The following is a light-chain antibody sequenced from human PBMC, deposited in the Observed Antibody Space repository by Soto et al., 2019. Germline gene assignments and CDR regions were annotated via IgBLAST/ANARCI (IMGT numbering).Light chain of an antibody. Sequence: AIQLTQSPSSLSASVGDRVTITCRASQGISSALAWYQQKPGKAPKLLSYDASSLESGVPSRFSGSGSGTDFTLTIRRLQPEEFATYYCQQFNKYPITFGQGTRLEIK. CDR2: DAS. V-gene: IGKV1D-13*01. CDR1: QGISSA. J-gene: IGKJ5*01. CDR3: QQFNKYPIT.